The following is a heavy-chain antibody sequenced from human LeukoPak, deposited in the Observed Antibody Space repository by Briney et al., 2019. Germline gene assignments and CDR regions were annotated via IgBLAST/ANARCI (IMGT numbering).Heavy chain of an antibody. CDR2: IIPIFGTA. CDR3: ARAPFEYSSSWTRFDY. Sequence: GASVKVSCKASGGTFSSYAISWVRQAPGQGLEWMGGIIPIFGTANYAQKFQGRVTITADESTGTAYMELSSLRSEDTAVYYCARAPFEYSSSWTRFDYWGQGTLVTVSS. CDR1: GGTFSSYA. V-gene: IGHV1-69*13. D-gene: IGHD6-13*01. J-gene: IGHJ4*02.